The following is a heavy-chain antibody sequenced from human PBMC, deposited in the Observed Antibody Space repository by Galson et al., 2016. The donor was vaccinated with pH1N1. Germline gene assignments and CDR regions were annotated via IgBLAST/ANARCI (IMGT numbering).Heavy chain of an antibody. Sequence: SLRLSCAASGFTLSCCAMHWVRQAPGKGLECVARITKDGNNVYYADSVKGRFTISSDSSNNTLYLQMNSMRTEDPAIYYCARSRDFSFDYWGQGALVTVAS. CDR1: GFTLSCCA. V-gene: IGHV3-30*04. CDR2: ITKDGNNV. D-gene: IGHD4-11*01. J-gene: IGHJ4*02. CDR3: ARSRDFSFDY.